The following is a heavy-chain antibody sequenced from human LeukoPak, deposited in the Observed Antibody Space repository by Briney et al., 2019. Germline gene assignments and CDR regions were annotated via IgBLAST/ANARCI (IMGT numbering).Heavy chain of an antibody. D-gene: IGHD5-18*01. V-gene: IGHV3-20*04. J-gene: IGHJ6*03. Sequence: PGGSLRLSCAASGFTFDDYAMNWVRQVPGRGLEWVSGINWNGRITEYADSVKDRFTISRQNTKNSLYLYMHNLGGEDTALYFCARGSVQLWLRDTYYYMDVWGKGTTVTVSS. CDR3: ARGSVQLWLRDTYYYMDV. CDR1: GFTFDDYA. CDR2: INWNGRIT.